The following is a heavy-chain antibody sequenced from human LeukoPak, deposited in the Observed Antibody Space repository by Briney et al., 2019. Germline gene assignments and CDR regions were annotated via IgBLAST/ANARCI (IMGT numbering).Heavy chain of an antibody. CDR3: VKDDSYYYGSGSSND. J-gene: IGHJ4*02. CDR2: ITSIGGST. D-gene: IGHD3-10*01. Sequence: PGGSLRLSCSASGLTFMHWVRQAPGKGLEYVSAITSIGGSTYYADSVKGRFTISRDNSKNTLCLQMSSLRPEDTAVYYCVKDDSYYYGSGSSNDWGQGTLVTVSS. CDR1: GLTF. V-gene: IGHV3-64D*06.